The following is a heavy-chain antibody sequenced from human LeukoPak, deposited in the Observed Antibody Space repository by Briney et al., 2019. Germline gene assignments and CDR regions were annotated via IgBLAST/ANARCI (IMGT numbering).Heavy chain of an antibody. CDR3: ARGRYSSGYSLDY. V-gene: IGHV1-2*04. J-gene: IGHJ4*02. D-gene: IGHD6-19*01. Sequence: ASVKVSCKASGYTFTGYYMHWVRQAPGQGLEWMGWINPNSGGTNYAQKFQGWVTMTRDTSISTAYMELSRLRSDDTAVYYCARGRYSSGYSLDYWGQGTLVTVSP. CDR1: GYTFTGYY. CDR2: INPNSGGT.